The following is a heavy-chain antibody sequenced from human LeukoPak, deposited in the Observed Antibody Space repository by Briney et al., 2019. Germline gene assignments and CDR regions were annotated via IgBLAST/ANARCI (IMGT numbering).Heavy chain of an antibody. CDR1: GFTFSSYA. J-gene: IGHJ4*02. D-gene: IGHD6-19*01. CDR3: ARSSGWLDY. V-gene: IGHV3-23*01. CDR2: ISGSDGST. Sequence: GGSLRLSCAASGFTFSSYAMSWVRQAPGKGLEWVSGISGSDGSTYYADSVKGRFTISRDNAKNTLYLQMNSLRAEGTAVYYCARSSGWLDYWGQGTLVTVSS.